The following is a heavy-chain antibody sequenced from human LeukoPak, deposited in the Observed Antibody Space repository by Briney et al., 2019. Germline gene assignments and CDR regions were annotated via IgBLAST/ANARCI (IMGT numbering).Heavy chain of an antibody. CDR3: ARDVSSMFPNWFDP. CDR2: IYYSGST. CDR1: GGSISSYY. D-gene: IGHD6-6*01. V-gene: IGHV4-59*12. Sequence: SETLSLTCTVYGGSISSYYWSSIRQPPGKGLEWIGYIYYSGSTNYNPALKSRVTISVDTSKNQFSLKLTSVSAADTAIYYCARDVSSMFPNWFDPWGQGILVIVSS. J-gene: IGHJ5*02.